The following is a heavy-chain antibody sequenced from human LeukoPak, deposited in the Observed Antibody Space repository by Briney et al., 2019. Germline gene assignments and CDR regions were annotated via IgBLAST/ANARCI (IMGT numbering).Heavy chain of an antibody. J-gene: IGHJ6*03. V-gene: IGHV4-39*01. Sequence: SETLSLTCTVSGGSINSYYWGWIRQPPGKGLEWIGSIYYSGSTYYNPSLKSRVTISVDTSKNQFSLKLSSVTAADTAVYYCARQAGYSSSWYKQYYYYYMDVWGKGTTVTISS. CDR1: GGSINSYY. CDR3: ARQAGYSSSWYKQYYYYYMDV. D-gene: IGHD6-13*01. CDR2: IYYSGST.